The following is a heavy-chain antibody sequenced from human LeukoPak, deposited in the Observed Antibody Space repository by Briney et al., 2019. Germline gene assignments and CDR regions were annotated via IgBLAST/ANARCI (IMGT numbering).Heavy chain of an antibody. CDR3: AKNPGQWMVPAGYFEY. Sequence: GGSLRLSCAASGFTFSSYAMSWVRQAPGKGLEWVSTISGSGGSTYYADSVKGRFTISRDNSKNTLYLQMNSLRAEGTAVYYCAKNPGQWMVPAGYFEYWGQGTLVTVSS. J-gene: IGHJ4*02. CDR1: GFTFSSYA. D-gene: IGHD6-19*01. V-gene: IGHV3-23*01. CDR2: ISGSGGST.